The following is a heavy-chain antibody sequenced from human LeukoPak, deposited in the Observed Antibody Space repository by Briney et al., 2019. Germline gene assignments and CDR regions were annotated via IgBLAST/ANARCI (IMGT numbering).Heavy chain of an antibody. J-gene: IGHJ4*02. CDR2: IRSKAYGETA. V-gene: IGHV3-49*03. Sequence: GGSLRLSCTASGFTFGDYAMSGIRQAPGKGLEWVGFIRSKAYGETADYAASVKGRFTISRDDYKAIAYLQMNRLKTEDTAVYHCTRDRGAYNLYDYWGQGTLVTVSS. CDR3: TRDRGAYNLYDY. CDR1: GFTFGDYA. D-gene: IGHD1-1*01.